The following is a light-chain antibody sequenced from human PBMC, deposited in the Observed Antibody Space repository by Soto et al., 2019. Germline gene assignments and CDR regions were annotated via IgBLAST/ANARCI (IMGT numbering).Light chain of an antibody. CDR2: GAS. J-gene: IGKJ3*01. Sequence: EIVLTQSPGTLSLSPADRATLSCRASQGVSTNYLAWYQQKLGQAPRLLIYGASSRATGTPDRFSGNGSGTDFTLTISRLEPEDFAVYYCHQYGSTPFTFGPGTKVDIK. CDR3: HQYGSTPFT. CDR1: QGVSTNY. V-gene: IGKV3-20*01.